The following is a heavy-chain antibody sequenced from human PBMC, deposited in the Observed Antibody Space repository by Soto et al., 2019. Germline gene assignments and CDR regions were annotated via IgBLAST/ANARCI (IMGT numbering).Heavy chain of an antibody. CDR2: ISAYNGNT. CDR1: GYTFTSYG. CDR3: ASSGSGRGWSYYYMDV. J-gene: IGHJ6*03. Sequence: ASVKVSCKASGYTFTSYGISWVRQAPGQGLEWMGWISAYNGNTNYAQKLQGRVTMTTDTSTSTAYLELRSLRSEDMAVYYCASSGSGRGWSYYYMDVWGKGTTVTVSS. V-gene: IGHV1-18*03. D-gene: IGHD2-15*01.